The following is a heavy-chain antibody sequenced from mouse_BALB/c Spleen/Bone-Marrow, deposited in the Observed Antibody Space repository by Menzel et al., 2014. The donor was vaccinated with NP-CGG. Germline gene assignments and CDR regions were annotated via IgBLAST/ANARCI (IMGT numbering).Heavy chain of an antibody. CDR2: INPGSSTI. CDR1: GFDFGGYW. V-gene: IGHV4-2*02. D-gene: IGHD1-1*01. CDR3: ARLGHYGYYVK. Sequence: EVQGAESGGGLVQPGGSLNLACVASGFDFGGYWMSWARLAPGKGLEWIGEINPGSSTINYSPSLKDKFIISRDNAKNTLCLQMSKVRSEDTALYYCARLGHYGYYVKWGQGPTLTASS. J-gene: IGHJ2*01.